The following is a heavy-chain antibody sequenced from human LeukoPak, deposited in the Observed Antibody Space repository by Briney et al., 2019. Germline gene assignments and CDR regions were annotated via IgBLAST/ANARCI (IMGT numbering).Heavy chain of an antibody. J-gene: IGHJ4*02. CDR3: ARGRWLVFDY. V-gene: IGHV3-23*01. Sequence: GGSLRLSCAASGFTFSTYAMSWVRQAPGKGLEWVSTISGSGGGTYFADSVKGRFTISRDNSKNTLYLQMNSLRAEDTAVYYCARGRWLVFDYWGQGTLVTVSS. CDR2: ISGSGGGT. CDR1: GFTFSTYA. D-gene: IGHD6-19*01.